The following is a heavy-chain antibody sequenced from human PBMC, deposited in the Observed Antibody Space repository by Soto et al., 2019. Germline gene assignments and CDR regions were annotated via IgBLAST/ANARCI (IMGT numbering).Heavy chain of an antibody. V-gene: IGHV4-61*01. J-gene: IGHJ4*02. D-gene: IGHD2-2*01. CDR3: ARAALPATAPFDY. CDR1: GGSISSDSYY. Sequence: SETLSLTCTVSGGSISSDSYYWSWIRQPPGKGLEWIGYIYYSGSTNYNPSLKSRVTISVDTSKNQFSLKLSSVTAADTAVYYCARAALPATAPFDYWGQGTLVTVSS. CDR2: IYYSGST.